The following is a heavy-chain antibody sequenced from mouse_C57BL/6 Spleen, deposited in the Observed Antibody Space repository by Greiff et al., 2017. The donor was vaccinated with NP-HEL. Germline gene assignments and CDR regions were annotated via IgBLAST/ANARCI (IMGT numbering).Heavy chain of an antibody. V-gene: IGHV1-9*01. D-gene: IGHD2-4*01. Sequence: QVQLQQSGAELMKPGASVKLSCKATGYTFTGYWIGWVKQRPGHGLEWIGEILPGNGSTNYNEKFKGKATFTADTSSNTAYMQLSSLTTEDSAIYYCARRYDYDDAMDYWGQGTSVTVSS. CDR3: ARRYDYDDAMDY. J-gene: IGHJ4*01. CDR2: ILPGNGST. CDR1: GYTFTGYW.